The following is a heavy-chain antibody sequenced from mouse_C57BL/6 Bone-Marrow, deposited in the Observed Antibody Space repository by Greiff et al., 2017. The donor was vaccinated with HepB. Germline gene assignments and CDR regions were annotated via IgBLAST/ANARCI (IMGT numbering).Heavy chain of an antibody. V-gene: IGHV1-63*01. J-gene: IGHJ2*01. CDR2: IYPGGGYT. D-gene: IGHD2-3*01. CDR3: ARWLLRYFDY. CDR1: GYTFTNYW. Sequence: VKLMESGAELVRPGTSVKMSCKASGYTFTNYWIGWAKQRPGHGLEWIGDIYPGGGYTNYNEKFKGKATLTADKSSSTAYMQFSSLTSEDSAIYYCARWLLRYFDYWGQGTTLTVSS.